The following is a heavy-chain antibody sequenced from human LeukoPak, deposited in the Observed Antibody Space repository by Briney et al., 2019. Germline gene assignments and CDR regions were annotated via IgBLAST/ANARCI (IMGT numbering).Heavy chain of an antibody. J-gene: IGHJ4*02. CDR1: GGSFSGYY. V-gene: IGHV4-34*01. CDR3: ASRPSNQSYGEMYYFDY. Sequence: PSETLSLTCAVYGGSFSGYYWSWIRQPPGKGLEWIGEINHSGSTNYNPSLKSRVTISVDTSKNQFSLKLSSVTAADTAVYYCASRPSNQSYGEMYYFDYWGQGTLVTVSS. CDR2: INHSGST. D-gene: IGHD4-17*01.